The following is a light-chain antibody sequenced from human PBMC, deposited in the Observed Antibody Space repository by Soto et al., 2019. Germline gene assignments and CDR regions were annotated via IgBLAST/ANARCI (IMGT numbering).Light chain of an antibody. CDR2: GAF. Sequence: DIQMTQSPSSLSASVGDRVTITCRASQSISSYLNWYQQKPGKAPKLLIYGAFSLQGGVPSRFSGSGSGTDFTLTISSLQPEDFATYYCQQSYSTPRPFGQGTKLEIK. CDR1: QSISSY. V-gene: IGKV1-39*01. J-gene: IGKJ2*01. CDR3: QQSYSTPRP.